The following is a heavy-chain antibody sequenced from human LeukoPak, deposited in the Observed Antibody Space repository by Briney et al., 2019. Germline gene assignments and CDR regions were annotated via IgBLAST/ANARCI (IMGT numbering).Heavy chain of an antibody. J-gene: IGHJ4*02. V-gene: IGHV4-34*01. CDR2: FNHSGST. Sequence: SETLSLTCAVYGGSFSGYYWSWIRQPPGKGLEWIGEFNHSGSTNYNPSLKSRVTISVDTSKNQFSLKLSSVTAADTAVYYCARVKRTYYYGSGSYSPPDYWGQGTLVTVSS. CDR3: ARVKRTYYYGSGSYSPPDY. D-gene: IGHD3-10*01. CDR1: GGSFSGYY.